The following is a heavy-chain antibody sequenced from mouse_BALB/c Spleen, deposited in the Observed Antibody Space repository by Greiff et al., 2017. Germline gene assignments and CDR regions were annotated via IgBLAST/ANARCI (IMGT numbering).Heavy chain of an antibody. Sequence: EVQLQQSGPGLVKPSQSLSLTCTVTGYSITSDYAWNWIRQFPGNKLEWMGYISYSGSTSYNPSLKSRISITRDTSKNQFFLQLNSVTTEDTATYYCARSANWDDAMDYWGQGTSVTVSS. J-gene: IGHJ4*01. CDR1: GYSITSDYA. D-gene: IGHD4-1*01. V-gene: IGHV3-2*02. CDR2: ISYSGST. CDR3: ARSANWDDAMDY.